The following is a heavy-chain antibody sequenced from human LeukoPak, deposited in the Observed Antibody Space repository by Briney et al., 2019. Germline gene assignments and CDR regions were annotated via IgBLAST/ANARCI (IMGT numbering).Heavy chain of an antibody. CDR3: ARDLTATPGLGAFDS. J-gene: IGHJ3*02. CDR2: IHHSGRT. V-gene: IGHV4-4*02. Sequence: PSGTLSLTCAVSGGSISSSNWWSWVRQPPEKGLEWIGEIHHSGRTTYNPSLKSRVTISVDKSKSQFSLILTSVTAADTAVYYCARDLTATPGLGAFDSWGLGTMVTVSS. D-gene: IGHD2-21*02. CDR1: GGSISSSNW.